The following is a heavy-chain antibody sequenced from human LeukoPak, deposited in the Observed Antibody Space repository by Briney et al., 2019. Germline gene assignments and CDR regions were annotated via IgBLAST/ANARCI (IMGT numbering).Heavy chain of an antibody. CDR2: INPNSGGT. V-gene: IGHV1-2*02. CDR1: GYTFTGYY. Sequence: VASVKVSCKASGYTFTGYYMHWVRQAPGQGLEWMGWINPNSGGTNDAQKFQGRVTMTRDTSISTAYMELSRLRSDDTAVYYCARERVTAMVTGFDYWGQGTLVTVSS. D-gene: IGHD5-18*01. J-gene: IGHJ4*02. CDR3: ARERVTAMVTGFDY.